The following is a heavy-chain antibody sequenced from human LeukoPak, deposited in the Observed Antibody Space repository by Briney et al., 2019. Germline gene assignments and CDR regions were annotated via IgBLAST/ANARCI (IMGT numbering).Heavy chain of an antibody. V-gene: IGHV1-2*02. CDR1: GYTFTGYY. CDR2: SNPNSGGT. D-gene: IGHD1-1*01. J-gene: IGHJ3*01. CDR3: ARDRGARLERFYAFDF. Sequence: ASVKVSCKASGYTFTGYYMHWVRQAPGQRLEWMGWSNPNSGGTNYAQKFQGRVTMTRDTSISTAYMDLSRLTSDDTAVYFCARDRGARLERFYAFDFWGQGTTATVSS.